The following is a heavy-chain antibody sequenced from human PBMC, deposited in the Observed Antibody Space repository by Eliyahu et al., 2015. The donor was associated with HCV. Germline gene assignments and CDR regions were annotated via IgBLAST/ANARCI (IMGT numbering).Heavy chain of an antibody. CDR1: XGSINSYY. CDR3: ASGGGGIAVAGTGGWFDP. Sequence: QVQLQESGPGLVKPSEXLSLTCSVXXGSINSYYWSXVRQPPGKGLXWIGYIHHSGSTNNNPSXKGRVTISLDTSKNQFSLKLSSVTAADTAVYYCASGGGGIAVAGTGGWFDPWGQGTLVTVSS. V-gene: IGHV4-59*01. CDR2: IHHSGST. D-gene: IGHD6-19*01. J-gene: IGHJ5*02.